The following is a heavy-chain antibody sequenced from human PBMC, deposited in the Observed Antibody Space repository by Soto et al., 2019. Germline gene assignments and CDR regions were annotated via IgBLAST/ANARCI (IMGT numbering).Heavy chain of an antibody. CDR1: GFTFNNCG. CDR2: ISGSGGAT. Sequence: EVQLLESGGGLVQPGGSLRLSCATSGFTFNNCGMSWVRQAPGKGLEWVSAISGSGGATYYADSVKGRFTISRDASNSTLFMHLNALRAEDTAVYFCAIVLTAYALDYFDHWGQGALVTVSS. J-gene: IGHJ4*02. D-gene: IGHD3-9*01. V-gene: IGHV3-23*01. CDR3: AIVLTAYALDYFDH.